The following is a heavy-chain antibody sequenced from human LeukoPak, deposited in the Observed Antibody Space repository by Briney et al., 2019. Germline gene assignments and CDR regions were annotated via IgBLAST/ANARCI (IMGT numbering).Heavy chain of an antibody. J-gene: IGHJ5*02. V-gene: IGHV4-59*12. CDR2: IYYSGST. D-gene: IGHD2-2*01. CDR1: GGSISSYY. CDR3: ARDPRWLTPDCTSTSCYENYFDP. Sequence: SETLSLTCTVSGGSISSYYWSWIRQPPGKGLEWIGYIYYSGSTNYNPSLKSRVTISVDTSKNQFSLRLSSVTAADTAVYYCARDPRWLTPDCTSTSCYENYFDPWGQGTLVTVSS.